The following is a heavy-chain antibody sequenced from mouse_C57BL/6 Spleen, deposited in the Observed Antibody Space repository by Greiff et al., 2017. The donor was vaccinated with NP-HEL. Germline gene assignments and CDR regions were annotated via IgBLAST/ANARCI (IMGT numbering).Heavy chain of an antibody. CDR2: IDPEDGDT. CDR3: ARTAQATLFAY. V-gene: IGHV14-2*01. Sequence: VQLQQSGAELVKPGASVKLSCTASGFNIKDYYMHWVKQRTEQGLEWIGRIDPEDGDTKYAPKFPGKATITADTSSNTAYLQLSGQSSEDTAVYYCARTAQATLFAYWGQGTLVTVSA. CDR1: GFNIKDYY. J-gene: IGHJ3*01. D-gene: IGHD3-2*02.